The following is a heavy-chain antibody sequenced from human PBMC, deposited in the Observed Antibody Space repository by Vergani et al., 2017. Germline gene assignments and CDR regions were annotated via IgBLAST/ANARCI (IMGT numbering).Heavy chain of an antibody. D-gene: IGHD3-22*01. CDR1: GGTFSSYA. CDR3: AIKGPDYDDSSGLIGHLGYYYYDIDY. Sequence: QVQLVQSGAEVKKPGSSVKVSCKASGGTFSSYAISWVRKAPGQGLEWMGGIIPIFGTENYAQKLQGRVTIIADESTSTGYMELSSLRSEDTAVYYCAIKGPDYDDSSGLIGHLGYYYYDIDYWGKGTTVTVSS. V-gene: IGHV1-69*01. J-gene: IGHJ6*03. CDR2: IIPIFGTE.